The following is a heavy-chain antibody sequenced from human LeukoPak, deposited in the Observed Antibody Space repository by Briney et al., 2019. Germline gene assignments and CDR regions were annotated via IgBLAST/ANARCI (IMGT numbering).Heavy chain of an antibody. J-gene: IGHJ6*03. D-gene: IGHD1-1*01. Sequence: GGSLRLSCAASGFTFSNFGMHWVRQAPGKGLEWMAFIRYDGSNKYYADSVKGRFTISRDNSKNTLYLQMNSLRAEDTAVYYCAKGTGERARPGERNYYYYYMDVWGKGTTVTISS. CDR2: IRYDGSNK. CDR1: GFTFSNFG. V-gene: IGHV3-30*02. CDR3: AKGTGERARPGERNYYYYYMDV.